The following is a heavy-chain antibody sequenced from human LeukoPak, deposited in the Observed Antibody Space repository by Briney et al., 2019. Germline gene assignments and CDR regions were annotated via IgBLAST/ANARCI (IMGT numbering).Heavy chain of an antibody. CDR3: AMTDLTYYFDY. D-gene: IGHD2-21*02. V-gene: IGHV1-2*02. Sequence: ASVKVSCKASGYTFTGYFMHWVRQAPGQGLEWMGWINPNSGDTNYAQKFQGRVTMTRDTSISTAYMELNRLRPDDTAVYYCAMTDLTYYFDYWGQGTLVTVSS. CDR1: GYTFTGYF. J-gene: IGHJ4*02. CDR2: INPNSGDT.